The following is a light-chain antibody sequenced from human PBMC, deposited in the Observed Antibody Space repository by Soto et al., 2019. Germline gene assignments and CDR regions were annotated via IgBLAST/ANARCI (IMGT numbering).Light chain of an antibody. CDR1: ISNIGAGYD. CDR3: KSYDSSLSGYV. J-gene: IGLJ1*01. V-gene: IGLV1-40*01. Sequence: QRMLTQAHSVSGAPGQRVHIACTGSISNIGAGYDVHWYQQLPGTAPKLLIYGNSNRPSWVPDRFSGSKYGTSASLAITGLQAEDEADYYCKSYDSSLSGYVFGTGTKVTVL. CDR2: GNS.